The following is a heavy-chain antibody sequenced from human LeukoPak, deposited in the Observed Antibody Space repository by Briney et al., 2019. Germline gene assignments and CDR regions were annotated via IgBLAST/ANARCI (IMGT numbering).Heavy chain of an antibody. D-gene: IGHD2-2*01. CDR3: ARREDTSWYYFDF. CDR1: GGSISSSSYC. J-gene: IGHJ4*02. V-gene: IGHV4-39*01. Sequence: SETLSLTCSVSGGSISSSSYCWGWLRQPPGKGLEWIGSINYSGRTDYNPSLKSRVTISIDTSKNQFSLKQRSVTAADTAVYYCARREDTSWYYFDFWGQGTQVTVSS. CDR2: INYSGRT.